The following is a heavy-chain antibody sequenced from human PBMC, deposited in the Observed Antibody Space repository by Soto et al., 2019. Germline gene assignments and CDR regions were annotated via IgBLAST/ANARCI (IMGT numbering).Heavy chain of an antibody. CDR2: IYYNGRT. D-gene: IGHD3-16*01. CDR1: GASITSGDYP. CDR3: ARDRPPKGAFGMDV. J-gene: IGHJ6*02. V-gene: IGHV4-31*03. Sequence: SETLSLTCTVSGASITSGDYPWAWIRQHPGKGLEWIGYIYYNGRTHYSSSLKSRATLSVDTSKNQFSLRLKSVTAADTAVYYCARDRPPKGAFGMDVWGQGTTVTVSS.